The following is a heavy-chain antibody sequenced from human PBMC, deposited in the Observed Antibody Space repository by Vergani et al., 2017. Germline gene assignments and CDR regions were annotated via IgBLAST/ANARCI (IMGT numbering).Heavy chain of an antibody. J-gene: IGHJ3*02. CDR3: ARDDSSSSGLLAFDI. V-gene: IGHV3-21*01. CDR1: GFTFSSYS. D-gene: IGHD6-6*01. CDR2: ISSSSSYI. Sequence: EVQLVESGGGLVKPGGSLRLSCAASGFTFSSYSMNWVRQAPGKGLEWVSSISSSSSYIYYADSVKGRFTISRDNAKNSLYLQMNSLRAEDTAVYYCARDDSSSSGLLAFDIWGQGTMVTVSS.